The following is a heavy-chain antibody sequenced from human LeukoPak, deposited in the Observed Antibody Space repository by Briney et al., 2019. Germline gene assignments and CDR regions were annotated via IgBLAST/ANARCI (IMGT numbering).Heavy chain of an antibody. CDR3: ARGFHGDYYFDY. J-gene: IGHJ4*02. CDR2: INPNSGGT. CDR1: GYTPTGYY. V-gene: IGHV1-2*02. Sequence: ASVKVSCKASGYTPTGYYMHWGPQAPGQGLEWMGWINPNSGGTKYVQKFQGRVSMTRDTSISTAYMEMRRLRSDDTAVYYCARGFHGDYYFDYWGQGTLVTVSS. D-gene: IGHD4-17*01.